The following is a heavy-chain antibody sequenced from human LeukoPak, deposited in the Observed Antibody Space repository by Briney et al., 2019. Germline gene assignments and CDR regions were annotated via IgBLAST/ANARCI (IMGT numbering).Heavy chain of an antibody. J-gene: IGHJ4*02. Sequence: GRSLRLSCAASGFTFSSYWMSWVRQAPGKGLEWVANIKQDGSEKYYVDSVKGRFTISRDNAKNSLYLQMNSLRAEDTAVYYCATSYGDYLFDYWGQGTLVTVSS. D-gene: IGHD4-17*01. CDR3: ATSYGDYLFDY. CDR2: IKQDGSEK. CDR1: GFTFSSYW. V-gene: IGHV3-7*02.